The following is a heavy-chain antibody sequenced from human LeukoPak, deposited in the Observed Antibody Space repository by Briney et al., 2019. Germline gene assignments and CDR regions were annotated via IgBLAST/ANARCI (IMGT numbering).Heavy chain of an antibody. V-gene: IGHV3-7*03. CDR1: GFTFSSYW. CDR3: ARDPNDCTSTSCPERYGMDV. Sequence: GGSLRLSCAASGFTFSSYWMSWVRQAPGKGLEWVANIKQDGSEKYYVDSVKGRFTISRDNAKNSLYLQMNSLRAEDTAVYYCARDPNDCTSTSCPERYGMDVWGQGTTVTVSS. D-gene: IGHD2-2*01. J-gene: IGHJ6*02. CDR2: IKQDGSEK.